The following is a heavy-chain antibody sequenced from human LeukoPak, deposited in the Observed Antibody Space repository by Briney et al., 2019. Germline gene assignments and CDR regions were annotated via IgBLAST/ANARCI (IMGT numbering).Heavy chain of an antibody. Sequence: GRSLRLSCAASGFTFDDYAMHWVRQAPGKGLEWVSGISWNSGSIGYADSVKGRFTISRDNAKNSLYLQMNSLGAEDTALYYCAKGSSGYYSWYDYWGQGTLVTVSS. V-gene: IGHV3-9*01. J-gene: IGHJ4*02. D-gene: IGHD3-22*01. CDR1: GFTFDDYA. CDR3: AKGSSGYYSWYDY. CDR2: ISWNSGSI.